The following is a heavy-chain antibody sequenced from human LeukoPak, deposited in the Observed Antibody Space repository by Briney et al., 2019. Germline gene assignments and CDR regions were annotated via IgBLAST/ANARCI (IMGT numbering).Heavy chain of an antibody. CDR2: INPSGGST. J-gene: IGHJ3*02. Sequence: ASVKVSCKASGYTFTSYDINWVRQAPGQGLEWMGIINPSGGSTSYAQKFQGRVTMTRDTSTSTVYMELSSLRSEDTAVYYCGRKGLVLEAFDIWGQGTMVTVSS. CDR3: GRKGLVLEAFDI. CDR1: GYTFTSYD. V-gene: IGHV1-46*01. D-gene: IGHD6-19*01.